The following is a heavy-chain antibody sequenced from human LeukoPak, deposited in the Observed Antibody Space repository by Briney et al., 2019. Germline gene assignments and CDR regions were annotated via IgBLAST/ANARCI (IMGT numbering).Heavy chain of an antibody. D-gene: IGHD1-1*01. J-gene: IGHJ6*03. Sequence: ASVKVSCKDSGYTFTSYDINWVRQATGQGLEWMGRMNPNSGNTGYAQKFQGRVTMTRDMSTSTVYMELSSLRSEDTAAYYCARNWRAVNYYYYYMDVWGKGTTVTVSS. V-gene: IGHV1-8*02. CDR2: MNPNSGNT. CDR1: GYTFTSYD. CDR3: ARNWRAVNYYYYYMDV.